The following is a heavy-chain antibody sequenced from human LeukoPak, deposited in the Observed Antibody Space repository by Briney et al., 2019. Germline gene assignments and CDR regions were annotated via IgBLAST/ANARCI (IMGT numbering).Heavy chain of an antibody. J-gene: IGHJ2*01. D-gene: IGHD7-27*01. Sequence: AEPLSLTCSVSGGSISSHDWIWIRQPPGKGLEWIGYIYYRGNANYNPSLNNRVTMSVDTSKNQFSLKVSSVTAADTAVYYCARDRSWGSPNWYFDLWGRGTLVAVSS. CDR3: ARDRSWGSPNWYFDL. CDR2: IYYRGNA. CDR1: GGSISSHD. V-gene: IGHV4-59*11.